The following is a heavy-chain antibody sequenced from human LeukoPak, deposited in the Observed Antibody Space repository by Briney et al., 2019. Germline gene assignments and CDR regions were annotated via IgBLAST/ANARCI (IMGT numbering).Heavy chain of an antibody. Sequence: SETLSLTCTVSGGSISSYYWSWIRQSPGKGLEWIGRIYTSGSTNYNPSLKSRVTISVDTSKNQFSLKLSSVTAADTAVYYCARGDPTMVRVSLLDAFDIWGQGTMVTVSS. V-gene: IGHV4-4*07. CDR2: IYTSGST. J-gene: IGHJ3*02. CDR1: GGSISSYY. D-gene: IGHD3-10*01. CDR3: ARGDPTMVRVSLLDAFDI.